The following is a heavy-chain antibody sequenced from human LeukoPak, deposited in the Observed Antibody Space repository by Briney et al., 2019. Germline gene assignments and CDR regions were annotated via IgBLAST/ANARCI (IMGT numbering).Heavy chain of an antibody. CDR1: GFTFSSYA. V-gene: IGHV3-48*03. CDR3: AREETVVPAIGDY. D-gene: IGHD2-15*01. J-gene: IGHJ4*02. Sequence: GGSLRLSCAASGFTFSSYAMSWVRQAPGKGLEWVSYISSSGSTIYYADSVKGRFTISRDNAKNSLYLQMNSLRAEDTAVYYCAREETVVPAIGDYWGQGTLVTVSS. CDR2: ISSSGSTI.